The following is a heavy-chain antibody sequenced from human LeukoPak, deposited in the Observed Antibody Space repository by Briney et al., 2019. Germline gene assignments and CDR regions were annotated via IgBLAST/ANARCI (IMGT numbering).Heavy chain of an antibody. CDR3: ARAERVQQLVYYYYYMDV. CDR2: ISSSSYI. J-gene: IGHJ6*03. Sequence: KPGGSLRLSCAASGFTFSSYSMNWVRQAPGKGLEWVSSISSSSYIYYADSVKGRFTISRDKAKNSLYLQMNSLRAEDTAVYYCARAERVQQLVYYYYYMDVWGKGTTVTVSS. D-gene: IGHD6-6*01. CDR1: GFTFSSYS. V-gene: IGHV3-21*01.